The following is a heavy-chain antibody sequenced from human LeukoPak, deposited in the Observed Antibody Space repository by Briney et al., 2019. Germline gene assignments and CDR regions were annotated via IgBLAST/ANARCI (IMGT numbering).Heavy chain of an antibody. CDR1: GFNFSSYW. J-gene: IGHJ4*02. CDR2: IRQDGNQK. CDR3: ARDEGEYDATYRFDY. V-gene: IGHV3-7*01. D-gene: IGHD2/OR15-2a*01. Sequence: GGSLRLSCAASGFNFSSYWMSWVRQAPGKGLEWPGNIRQDGNQKYYVDSVKGRFTMSRDNARKSLYLQMNTLRVEDTAVYYCARDEGEYDATYRFDYWGQGTLVTVSS.